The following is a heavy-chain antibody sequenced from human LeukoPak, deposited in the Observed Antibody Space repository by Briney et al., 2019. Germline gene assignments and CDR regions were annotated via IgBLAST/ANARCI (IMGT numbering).Heavy chain of an antibody. D-gene: IGHD5-18*01. CDR3: ARVRGFSYPADY. V-gene: IGHV3-74*01. CDR1: GFTFSSYW. Sequence: GSLRLSCAASGFTFSSYWMHWVRQAPGKGLVWVSRINGDGSGTRYADSVKGRFTISRDNAKNTLYLQMNSLRAEDTAVYYCARVRGFSYPADYWGRGTLVTVSS. CDR2: INGDGSGT. J-gene: IGHJ4*02.